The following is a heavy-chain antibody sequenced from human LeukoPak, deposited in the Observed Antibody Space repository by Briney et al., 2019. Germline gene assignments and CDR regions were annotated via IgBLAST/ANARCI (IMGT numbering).Heavy chain of an antibody. CDR3: ARCGGRVYYMDV. D-gene: IGHD2-15*01. J-gene: IGHJ6*03. V-gene: IGHV1-69*05. Sequence: GASVKVSCKASGGTFSSYAISWVRQAPGQGLEWMGEIIPIFGTANYAQKFQGRVTITTDESTSTAYMELSSLRSEDTAVYYCARCGGRVYYMDVWGKGTTVTVSS. CDR2: IIPIFGTA. CDR1: GGTFSSYA.